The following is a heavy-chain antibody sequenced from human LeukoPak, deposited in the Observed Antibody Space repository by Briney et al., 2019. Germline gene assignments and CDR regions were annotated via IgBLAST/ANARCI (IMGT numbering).Heavy chain of an antibody. CDR1: GLSFSSYT. Sequence: GGSLRLSCTASGLSFSSYTFRWVRQTPGKGLEWVALISYGGSEKSYTDSVKGRFTISRDNSKNTLYLQMNSLRTDDTSVYYCARGSVGTPPPFAYWGQGTLVTVSS. CDR3: ARGSVGTPPPFAY. CDR2: ISYGGSEK. D-gene: IGHD2-15*01. J-gene: IGHJ4*01. V-gene: IGHV3-30*04.